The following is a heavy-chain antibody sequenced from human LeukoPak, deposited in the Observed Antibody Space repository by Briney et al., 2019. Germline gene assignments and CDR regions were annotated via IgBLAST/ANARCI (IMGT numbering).Heavy chain of an antibody. CDR1: GYTFTSYA. D-gene: IGHD3-22*01. J-gene: IGHJ4*02. CDR3: ARYSWYYDSNDY. Sequence: ASVKVSCKASGYTFTSYAMHWVRQAPGQRLEWMGWINAGNGNTKYSQKFQGRVTITRDTSASTAYMELSSLRSEDTAVYYCARYSWYYDSNDYWGQGTLVTVSS. V-gene: IGHV1-3*01. CDR2: INAGNGNT.